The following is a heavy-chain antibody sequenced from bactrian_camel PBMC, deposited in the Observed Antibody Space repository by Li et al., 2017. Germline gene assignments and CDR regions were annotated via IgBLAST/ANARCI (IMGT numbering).Heavy chain of an antibody. V-gene: IGHV3S40*01. Sequence: VQLVESGGGSVQSGGSLRLSCAASGFTFRVYYTSWVRQAPGKGLEWVSSMYSGGGSLSYADSVKGRFTISHDKAEQTVYLQMNSLKPEDTGIYYCTRYGMTCTMVLLTTGVREPRSPSP. J-gene: IGHJ4*01. CDR3: TRYGMTCTMVLLTT. CDR2: MYSGGGSL. D-gene: IGHD3*01. CDR1: GFTFRVYY.